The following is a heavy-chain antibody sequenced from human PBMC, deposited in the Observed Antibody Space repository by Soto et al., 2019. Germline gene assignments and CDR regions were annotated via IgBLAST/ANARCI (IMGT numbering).Heavy chain of an antibody. J-gene: IGHJ4*02. CDR2: IIPIFGTA. CDR1: GGTFSSYA. CDR3: ARSDYDYVWGSYRDFDY. D-gene: IGHD3-16*02. Sequence: SVKVSCKASGGTFSSYAISWVRQAPGQGLEWMGGIIPIFGTANYAQKFQGRVTITADESTSTAYMELSSLRSEDTAVYYCARSDYDYVWGSYRDFDYWGQGTLVTVSS. V-gene: IGHV1-69*13.